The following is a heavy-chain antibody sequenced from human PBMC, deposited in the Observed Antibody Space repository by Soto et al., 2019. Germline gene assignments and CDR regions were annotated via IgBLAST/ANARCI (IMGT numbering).Heavy chain of an antibody. CDR3: ARAGTYGSGSWLYRVSREINYYYYYGMDV. Sequence: SETLSLTCTVSGGSIRSGGYYWSWIRQHPGKGLEWIGYIYYSGSTYYNPSLKSRVTISVDTSKNQFSLKLSSVTAADTAVYYCARAGTYGSGSWLYRVSREINYYYYYGMDVWGQGTTVTVSS. CDR1: GGSIRSGGYY. J-gene: IGHJ6*02. CDR2: IYYSGST. V-gene: IGHV4-31*03. D-gene: IGHD3-10*01.